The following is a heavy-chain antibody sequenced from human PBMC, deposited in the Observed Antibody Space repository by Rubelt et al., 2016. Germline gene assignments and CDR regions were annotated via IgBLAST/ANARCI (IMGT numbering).Heavy chain of an antibody. D-gene: IGHD1-20*01. CDR2: IYSGGDT. Sequence: GESGGGLVQPGGSLRLSCAASGFTVGNNVMNWVRQAPGKGLEWVSLIYSGGDTYYADSVKGRFTISRDNAKNSLYLQMNSLRAEDTAVYYCARDHNWAFDYWGQGALVTVS. J-gene: IGHJ4*02. CDR3: ARDHNWAFDY. CDR1: GFTVGNNV. V-gene: IGHV3-66*01.